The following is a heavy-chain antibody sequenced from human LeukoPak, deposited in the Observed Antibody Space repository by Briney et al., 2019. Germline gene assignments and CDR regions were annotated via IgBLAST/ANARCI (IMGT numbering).Heavy chain of an antibody. CDR1: GFTFSSYG. CDR3: ARDSRITIFGVVDPDY. D-gene: IGHD3-3*01. V-gene: IGHV3-30*03. Sequence: GGSLRLSCAASGFTFSSYGIHWVRQAPGKGLEWVAVISYDGSNKYYADSVKGRFTISRDNSKNTLYLQMNSLRAEDTAVYYCARDSRITIFGVVDPDYWGQGTLVTVSS. CDR2: ISYDGSNK. J-gene: IGHJ4*02.